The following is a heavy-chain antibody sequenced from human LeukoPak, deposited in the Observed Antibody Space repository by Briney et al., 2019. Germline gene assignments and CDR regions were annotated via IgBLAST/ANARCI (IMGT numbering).Heavy chain of an antibody. CDR3: ARVPYYDSSGYSLPVDY. D-gene: IGHD3-22*01. CDR2: ISSSSSYI. V-gene: IGHV3-21*01. CDR1: GFTFSSYS. Sequence: GGSLRLSCAASGFTFSSYSMNWVRQAPGKGLEGVSSISSSSSYIYYADSVKGRFTISRDNAKISLYLQMNSLRAEDTAVYYCARVPYYDSSGYSLPVDYWGQGTLVTVSS. J-gene: IGHJ4*02.